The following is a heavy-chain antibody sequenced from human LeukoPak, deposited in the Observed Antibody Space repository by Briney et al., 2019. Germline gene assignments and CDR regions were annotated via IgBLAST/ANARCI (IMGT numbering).Heavy chain of an antibody. CDR3: ARDTPRLTGYYKSSGGLDY. D-gene: IGHD3-9*01. V-gene: IGHV3-30-3*01. Sequence: GGSLRLSCAASGFTFSSYAMHWVRQAPGKGQEGVAVISYDGSNKYYADSLKGRFTISRDNSKNTLYLQMNSLRAEDTAVYYCARDTPRLTGYYKSSGGLDYWGQGTLVTVSS. CDR1: GFTFSSYA. CDR2: ISYDGSNK. J-gene: IGHJ4*02.